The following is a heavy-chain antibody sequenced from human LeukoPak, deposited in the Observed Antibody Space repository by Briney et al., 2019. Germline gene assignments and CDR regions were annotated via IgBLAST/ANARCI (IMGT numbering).Heavy chain of an antibody. CDR2: INHSGST. CDR3: ARGPFFRMALRWYFDL. V-gene: IGHV4-34*01. CDR1: GGSFSGYY. Sequence: SETLSLTCAVYGGSFSGYYWSWIRQPPGKGLEWIGEINHSGSTNYNPSLKSRVTISVDTSKNQFSLKLSSVTAADTAVYYCARGPFFRMALRWYFDLWGRGTLVTVSS. J-gene: IGHJ2*01. D-gene: IGHD5-24*01.